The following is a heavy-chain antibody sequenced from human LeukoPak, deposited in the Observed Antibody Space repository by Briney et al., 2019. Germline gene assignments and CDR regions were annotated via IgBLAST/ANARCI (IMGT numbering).Heavy chain of an antibody. V-gene: IGHV3-33*01. CDR2: IWYDGSNK. J-gene: IGHJ4*02. CDR3: ARSPFGTAMVTGATIWFDY. Sequence: PGGSLRLSCAASGFTFSSYGMHWVRQAPGKGLEWVAVIWYDGSNKYYADSVKGRFTISRDNSKNTLYLQMNSLRAEDTAVYYCARSPFGTAMVTGATIWFDYWGQGTLVTVSS. D-gene: IGHD5-18*01. CDR1: GFTFSSYG.